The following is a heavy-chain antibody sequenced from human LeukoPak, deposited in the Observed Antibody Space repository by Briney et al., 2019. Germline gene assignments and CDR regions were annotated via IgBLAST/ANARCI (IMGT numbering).Heavy chain of an antibody. V-gene: IGHV4-34*01. Sequence: PSETLSLTCAVYGGSFSGYYWGWIRQPPGEGLEWIGSIYYSGSTYYNPSLKSRVTISVDTSKNQFSLKLSSVTAADTAVYYCARTSGITMVRGVIIARADMDVWGKGTTVTVSS. D-gene: IGHD3-10*01. CDR1: GGSFSGYY. J-gene: IGHJ6*03. CDR2: IYYSGST. CDR3: ARTSGITMVRGVIIARADMDV.